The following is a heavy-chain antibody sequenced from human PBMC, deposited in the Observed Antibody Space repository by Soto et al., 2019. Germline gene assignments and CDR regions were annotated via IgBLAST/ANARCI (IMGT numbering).Heavy chain of an antibody. CDR2: ISYDGSNK. Sequence: GGSLRLSCAASGFTFSSYAMHWVRQAPGKGLEWVAVISYDGSNKYYADSVKGRFTISRDNSKNTLYLQMNSLRAEDTAVYYCARDYIVATRGVYYYYYGMDVWGQGTTVTVSS. J-gene: IGHJ6*02. V-gene: IGHV3-30-3*01. CDR3: ARDYIVATRGVYYYYYGMDV. D-gene: IGHD5-12*01. CDR1: GFTFSSYA.